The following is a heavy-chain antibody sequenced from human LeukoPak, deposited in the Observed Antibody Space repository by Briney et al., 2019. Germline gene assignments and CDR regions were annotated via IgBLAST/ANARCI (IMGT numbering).Heavy chain of an antibody. CDR2: IYTGGST. D-gene: IGHD1-1*01. CDR3: ARDLGNWEKRKWHFDL. V-gene: IGHV3-53*01. CDR1: GGSISSYY. J-gene: IGHJ2*01. Sequence: ETLSLTCTVSGGSISSYYWSWVRQAPGKGLDWVSTIYTGGSTYYADSVKGRFTISGDNAKNSLHLQMNSLRVEDTAVYYCARDLGNWEKRKWHFDLWGRGTLVTVSS.